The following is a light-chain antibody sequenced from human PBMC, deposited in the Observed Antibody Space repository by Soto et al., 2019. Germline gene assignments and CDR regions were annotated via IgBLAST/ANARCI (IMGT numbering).Light chain of an antibody. V-gene: IGKV1-5*01. CDR2: DAS. CDR1: QSISSW. J-gene: IGKJ1*01. CDR3: HQYNSFSAWT. Sequence: DIQMTQSPSTLAASVGDRVTITCRASQSISSWLAWYQQKPGKAPKLLIYDASSLESGVPSRFSGSGSGTEFPLAVSRLQPDDFATYYCHQYNSFSAWTFGQGTRVEIK.